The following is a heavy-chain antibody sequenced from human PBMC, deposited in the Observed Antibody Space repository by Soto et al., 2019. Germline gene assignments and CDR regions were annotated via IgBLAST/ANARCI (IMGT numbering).Heavy chain of an antibody. CDR2: VFSNDAK. Sequence: SGPTLVNPTETLTLTCTVSGFSLSHIRVGVGWIRQPPGKALEWLAHVFSNDAKSYSPSLKGRLTISRDTFRSQVVLTMTNVDPVDTATYFCARIERYSTYEYFDSWGQGTLVTVSS. J-gene: IGHJ4*02. D-gene: IGHD5-12*01. CDR3: ARIERYSTYEYFDS. CDR1: GFSLSHIRVG. V-gene: IGHV2-26*01.